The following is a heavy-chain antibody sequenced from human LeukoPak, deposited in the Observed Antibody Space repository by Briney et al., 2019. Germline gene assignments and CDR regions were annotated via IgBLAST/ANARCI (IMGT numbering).Heavy chain of an antibody. V-gene: IGHV3-33*08. CDR2: IWYDGSNK. CDR1: GFTFSSYH. D-gene: IGHD3-16*01. J-gene: IGHJ4*02. CDR3: ARWGDGKKFDY. Sequence: GGSLRLSCAASGFTFSSYHMNWVRQAPGKGLEWVAVIWYDGSNKYYADSVKGRFTISRDNSKNMLFLQMNSLTVEDTAVYYCARWGDGKKFDYWGQGTLLTVSS.